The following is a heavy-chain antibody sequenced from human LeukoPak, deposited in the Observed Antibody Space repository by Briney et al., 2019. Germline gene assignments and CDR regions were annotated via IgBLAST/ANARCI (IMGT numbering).Heavy chain of an antibody. CDR3: VRGLGAYQFDY. V-gene: IGHV3-9*01. CDR1: GFTFDDYA. CDR2: ISWNSGSI. D-gene: IGHD2-2*01. Sequence: GRSLRLSCAASGFTFDDYAMHWVRQAPGKGLEWVSGISWNSGSIGYADSVKGRFTISRDNAKNSLYLQMNSLRAEDTAVYYCVRGLGAYQFDYWGQGTLVTVSS. J-gene: IGHJ4*02.